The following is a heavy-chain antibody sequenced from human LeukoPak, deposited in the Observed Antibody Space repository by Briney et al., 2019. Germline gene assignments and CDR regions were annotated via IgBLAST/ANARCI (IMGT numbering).Heavy chain of an antibody. D-gene: IGHD4-17*01. CDR1: GYTFTSYY. V-gene: IGHV1-46*01. Sequence: ASVKVSCKASGYTFTSYYLHWVRQAPGHGLEWMGIINPSGGSTSCAQKFQGRVTMTRDTSTSTVYMVLSSLRFDDTAVYFCARGTGYGVPADYFDYWGQGTLVTVSS. CDR2: INPSGGST. CDR3: ARGTGYGVPADYFDY. J-gene: IGHJ4*02.